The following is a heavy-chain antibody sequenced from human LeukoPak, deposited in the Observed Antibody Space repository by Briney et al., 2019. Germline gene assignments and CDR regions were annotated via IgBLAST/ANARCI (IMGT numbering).Heavy chain of an antibody. Sequence: QTGGSLRLSCAASGFTFSPYSMNWVRQAPGKGLEWVSYIDGSSSTIRYADAVKGRFTISRDNAKNSLYLRMDSLRAEDTAVYYCARDGVTYYYDSSGHRLDYWGQGTLVTVSS. V-gene: IGHV3-48*04. D-gene: IGHD3-22*01. CDR2: IDGSSSTI. CDR3: ARDGVTYYYDSSGHRLDY. J-gene: IGHJ4*02. CDR1: GFTFSPYS.